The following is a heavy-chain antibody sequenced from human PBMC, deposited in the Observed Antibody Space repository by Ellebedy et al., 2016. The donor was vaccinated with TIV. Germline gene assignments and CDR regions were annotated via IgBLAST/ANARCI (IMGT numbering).Heavy chain of an antibody. CDR3: ANRAQDFGVVIHFDY. CDR1: GFTFSSYA. Sequence: PGGSLRLSCAASGFTFSSYAMSWVRQAPGKGLEWVSAISGSGGSKYYADSVKGRFTISSDNSKNTLYLQMNSLRAEDTAVYYCANRAQDFGVVIHFDYWGQGTLVTVSS. J-gene: IGHJ4*02. D-gene: IGHD3-3*01. CDR2: ISGSGGSK. V-gene: IGHV3-23*01.